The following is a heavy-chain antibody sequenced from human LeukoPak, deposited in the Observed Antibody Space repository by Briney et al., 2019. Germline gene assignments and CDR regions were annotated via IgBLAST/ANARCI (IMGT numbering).Heavy chain of an antibody. V-gene: IGHV4-61*01. D-gene: IGHD3-22*01. CDR1: GGSISSGSYY. CDR3: ARGYYYDSSGYY. J-gene: IGHJ4*02. CDR2: IYYSGIT. Sequence: SETLSLTCSVSGGSISSGSYYWSWIRQPPGKGLEWIGYIYYSGITNYNPSLKSRVTISVDTSKNQFSLKLSSVTAADTAVYYCARGYYYDSSGYYWGQGTLVTVSS.